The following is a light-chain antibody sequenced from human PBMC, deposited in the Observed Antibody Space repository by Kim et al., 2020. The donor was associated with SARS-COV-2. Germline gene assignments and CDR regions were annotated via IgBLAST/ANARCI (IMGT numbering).Light chain of an antibody. CDR3: QKYNSAPRT. J-gene: IGKJ1*01. Sequence: ASVGDRVTLTCRASQGISNYLAWYQQKPGKVPKLLIYAASTLQSGVPSRFSRSGSGTDFTLTISSLQPEDVATYYCQKYNSAPRTFGQGTKVEIK. V-gene: IGKV1-27*01. CDR1: QGISNY. CDR2: AAS.